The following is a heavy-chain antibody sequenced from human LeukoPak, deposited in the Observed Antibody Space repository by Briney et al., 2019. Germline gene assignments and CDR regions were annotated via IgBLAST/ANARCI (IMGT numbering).Heavy chain of an antibody. D-gene: IGHD6-19*01. V-gene: IGHV3-74*01. J-gene: IGHJ3*02. CDR3: ARDPIAVAYYAFDI. CDR2: INTDGTST. CDR1: GFTFSSYW. Sequence: GGSLRLSCAASGFTFSSYWMHWVRQAPGKGLVWISNINTDGTSTNYADSVKGRFTIFRDNTKNTLYLQMNSLRVEDTAVYFCARDPIAVAYYAFDIWGQGTVVTVSS.